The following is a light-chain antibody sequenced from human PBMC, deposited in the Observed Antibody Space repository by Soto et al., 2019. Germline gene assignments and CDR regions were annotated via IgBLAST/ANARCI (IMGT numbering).Light chain of an antibody. CDR1: QRVLYISNNYNS. V-gene: IGKV4-1*01. CDR2: WAS. J-gene: IGKJ4*01. CDR3: QQYYDTPLT. Sequence: DIVMTQSPDSLAMSQGEPATINCKSSQRVLYISNNYNSLAWYQQKPGQPPKLLITWASTREPGVSGRFSGSGFATDFTLTISSLRSEDVDVYYCQQYYDTPLTFGGGTKVEIK.